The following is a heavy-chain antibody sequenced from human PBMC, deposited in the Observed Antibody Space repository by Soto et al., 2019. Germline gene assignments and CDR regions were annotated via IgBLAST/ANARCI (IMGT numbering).Heavy chain of an antibody. D-gene: IGHD3-22*01. CDR3: AREDDSGGYRFGL. J-gene: IGHJ4*02. CDR1: GFIFSAYE. CDR2: ISISGTTI. V-gene: IGHV3-48*03. Sequence: EVQLVESGGALVQPGGSLRLSCAASGFIFSAYEMIWVRQAPGKGLEWISYISISGTTIYYADSVKGRFTISRDNAKNSLYLQMNTLRDEYTAVYYCAREDDSGGYRFGLWGQGTLVTVSS.